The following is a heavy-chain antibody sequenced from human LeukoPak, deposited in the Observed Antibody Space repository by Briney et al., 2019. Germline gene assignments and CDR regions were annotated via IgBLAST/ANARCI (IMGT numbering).Heavy chain of an antibody. CDR1: GYTFTSYG. Sequence: GASVKVSCKASGYTFTSYGISWVRQAPGQGLEWLGWMSPSSGSTGYAQKFQGRVTMTRDTSISTAYMELSSLRSEDTAMYYCARVAYYYDSAGLYLNHFYGMDVWGQGTTVTVSS. CDR2: MSPSSGST. CDR3: ARVAYYYDSAGLYLNHFYGMDV. V-gene: IGHV1-8*02. D-gene: IGHD3-22*01. J-gene: IGHJ6*02.